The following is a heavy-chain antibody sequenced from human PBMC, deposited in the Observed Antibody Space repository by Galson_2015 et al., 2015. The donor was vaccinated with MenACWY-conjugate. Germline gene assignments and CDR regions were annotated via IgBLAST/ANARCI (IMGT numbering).Heavy chain of an antibody. J-gene: IGHJ4*02. CDR2: IYGSGHRDT. CDR3: AKDRHPDGVWNFDY. V-gene: IGHV3-23*01. Sequence: SLRLSCEASGFTFYTYTMSWVRQSPGKGLEWVAGIYGSGHRDTFYADSVKGRFTVSSDESNNLVYLQMTSLSVEDTAVYYGAKDRHPDGVWNFDYWGQGILVTVSS. D-gene: IGHD4-17*01. CDR1: GFTFYTYT.